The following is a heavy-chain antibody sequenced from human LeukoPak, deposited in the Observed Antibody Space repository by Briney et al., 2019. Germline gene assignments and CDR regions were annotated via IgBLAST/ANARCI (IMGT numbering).Heavy chain of an antibody. V-gene: IGHV3-74*01. CDR2: INTDGSST. J-gene: IGHJ4*02. Sequence: PGGSLRLSCAASGFTFSAYWMHWVRQAPGKGLVWVSRINTDGSSTTFADSVKGRFTISRDNAKNTLYLQMNSLRAEDTAVYYCARGFQGGLDYWGQGTLVTVSS. CDR1: GFTFSAYW. CDR3: ARGFQGGLDY. D-gene: IGHD1-26*01.